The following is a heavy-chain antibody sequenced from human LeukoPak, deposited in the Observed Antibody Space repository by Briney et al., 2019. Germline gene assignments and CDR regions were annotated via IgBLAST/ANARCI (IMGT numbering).Heavy chain of an antibody. CDR2: ISGSGGST. Sequence: GGSLRLSCAASGFTFSSYAMSWVRQAPGKGLEWVSVISGSGGSTYYTDSVKGRFTISRDNSKNTLYLHMNSLRAEDTAVYYCAKDRAPYCGGDCPLDSWGQGTLVTVSS. CDR3: AKDRAPYCGGDCPLDS. J-gene: IGHJ4*02. CDR1: GFTFSSYA. V-gene: IGHV3-23*01. D-gene: IGHD2-21*02.